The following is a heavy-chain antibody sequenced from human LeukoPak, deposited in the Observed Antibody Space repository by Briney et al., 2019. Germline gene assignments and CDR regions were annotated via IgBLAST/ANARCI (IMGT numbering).Heavy chain of an antibody. J-gene: IGHJ5*02. CDR1: GGSISSYY. D-gene: IGHD3-16*01. V-gene: IGHV4-59*08. CDR2: IYYSGST. CDR3: ARHLGGWFDP. Sequence: SETLSLTCTVSGGSISSYYWSWIRQPPGKGLEWIGYIYYSGSTNYNPSLKSRVTISVDTSKNQFSLKLSSVTAADTAVYYCARHLGGWFDPWDQGTLVTVSS.